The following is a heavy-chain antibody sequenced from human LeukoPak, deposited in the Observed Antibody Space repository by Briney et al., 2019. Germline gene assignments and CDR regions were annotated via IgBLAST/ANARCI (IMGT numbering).Heavy chain of an antibody. CDR3: AGKIGDYFDY. V-gene: IGHV3-23*01. D-gene: IGHD3-16*01. CDR1: GFTFDSYG. J-gene: IGHJ4*02. CDR2: IYGSGIET. Sequence: GGSLRLSCTASGFTFDSYGMAWVRQAPGKGLEWVASIYGSGIETFYADSVKARFTVSRDNSKNTLYLQLSSLRAEDTAVYYCAGKIGDYFDYWGLGTLVTVSS.